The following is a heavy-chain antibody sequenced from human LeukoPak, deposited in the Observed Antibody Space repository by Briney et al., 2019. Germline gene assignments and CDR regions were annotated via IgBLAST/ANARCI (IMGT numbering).Heavy chain of an antibody. V-gene: IGHV3-53*01. CDR1: GFTVSSNY. D-gene: IGHD5-12*01. CDR3: TTIGYSGYALDY. CDR2: IYSGGST. J-gene: IGHJ4*02. Sequence: GGSLRLSCAASGFTVSSNYMSWVRQAPGKGLEWVSVIYSGGSTYYADSVKGRFTISRDNSKNTLYLHMNNLKTEDTAVYYCTTIGYSGYALDYWGQGTLVTVSS.